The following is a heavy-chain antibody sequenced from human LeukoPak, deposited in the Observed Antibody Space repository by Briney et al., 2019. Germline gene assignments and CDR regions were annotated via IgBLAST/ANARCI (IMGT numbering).Heavy chain of an antibody. V-gene: IGHV4-31*03. J-gene: IGHJ4*02. CDR2: IYYSGST. D-gene: IGHD3-22*01. CDR1: GGSISSGGYY. CDR3: ARAITYYYDSSGYPPAPYYFDY. Sequence: SETLSLTCTVSGGSISSGGYYWSWIRQHPGKGLEWIGYIYYSGSTYYNPSLKSRVTISVDTSKNQFSLKLSSVTAADTAVYYCARAITYYYDSSGYPPAPYYFDYWGQGTLVTVPS.